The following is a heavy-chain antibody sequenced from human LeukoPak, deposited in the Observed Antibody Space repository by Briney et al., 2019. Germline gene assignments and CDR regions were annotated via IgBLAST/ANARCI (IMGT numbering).Heavy chain of an antibody. CDR1: RGSISSTYYY. D-gene: IGHD3-10*01. CDR3: ARGGDWASLLWFGEERRDGTPGFDY. Sequence: SETLSLTCTVSRGSISSTYYYWGWIRQPPGKGLEWIGNSYHSGSTYYNPSLKSRVTISVDTSKNQFSLKLGSVTAADTAVYYCARGGDWASLLWFGEERRDGTPGFDYWGQGTLVTVSS. V-gene: IGHV4-39*07. J-gene: IGHJ4*02. CDR2: SYHSGST.